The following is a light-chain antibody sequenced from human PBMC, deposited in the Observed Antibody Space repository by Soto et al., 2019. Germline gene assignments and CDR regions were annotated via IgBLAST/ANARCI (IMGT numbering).Light chain of an antibody. CDR2: ANT. J-gene: IGLJ2*01. CDR1: NPNIGAGYD. V-gene: IGLV1-40*01. CDR3: QSYDSSLGGSV. Sequence: QSVLTQPPSVSGAPGQRVTISCTGSNPNIGAGYDVRWYQHLPGTAPKLLIYANTNRPSGVPDRFSGSRSGTSASLAISGLQAEDEADYYCQSYDSSLGGSVFGGGTKVTVL.